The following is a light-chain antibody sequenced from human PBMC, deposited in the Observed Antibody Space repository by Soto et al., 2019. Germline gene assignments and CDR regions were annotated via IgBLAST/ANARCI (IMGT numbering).Light chain of an antibody. J-gene: IGKJ4*01. CDR3: QRYNSWPLT. CDR2: DTS. Sequence: EIVLTQSPGTLSLSPGERATLSCRASQSVSNNYLAWYQQKPGQAPRLLIYDTSARATGVPARFSGSRSGPEFTLTINSLQSEDFAIYYCQRYNSWPLTFGGGTKVDIK. V-gene: IGKV3-15*01. CDR1: QSVSNN.